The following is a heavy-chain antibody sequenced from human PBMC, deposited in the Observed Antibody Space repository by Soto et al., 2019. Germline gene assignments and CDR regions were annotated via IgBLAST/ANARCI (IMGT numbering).Heavy chain of an antibody. CDR1: GGTFSSYA. Sequence: GASVKVSCKASGGTFSSYAISWVRQAPGQGLEWMGGIIPIFGTANYAQKLQGRVTITADESTSTAYMELSSLRSEDTAVYYCARDPFLDYYDSSGPYTYYFDYWGQGTLVTVSS. CDR2: IIPIFGTA. V-gene: IGHV1-69*13. CDR3: ARDPFLDYYDSSGPYTYYFDY. J-gene: IGHJ4*02. D-gene: IGHD3-22*01.